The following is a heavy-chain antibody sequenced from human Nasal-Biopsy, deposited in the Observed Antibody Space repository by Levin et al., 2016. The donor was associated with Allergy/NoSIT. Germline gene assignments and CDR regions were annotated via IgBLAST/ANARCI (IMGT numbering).Heavy chain of an antibody. CDR3: TRSPPEQDCSSSSCYGHFDT. CDR1: GGSISGYY. CDR2: ISYSGIT. V-gene: IGHV4-59*01. J-gene: IGHJ4*02. D-gene: IGHD2-2*01. Sequence: SETLSLTCTVSGGSISGYYYSWVRQPPGKGLEWVGYISYSGITDYNPSLKSRVSISVDGSKRQFSLKLTSATAADTAVYFCTRSPPEQDCSSSSCYGHFDTWGQGTLVTVSS.